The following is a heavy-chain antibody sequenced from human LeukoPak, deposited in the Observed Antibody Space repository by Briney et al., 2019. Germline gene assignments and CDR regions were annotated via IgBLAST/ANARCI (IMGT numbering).Heavy chain of an antibody. CDR3: ARSPLEMATIPAFDY. CDR2: IIPIFGTA. D-gene: IGHD5-24*01. J-gene: IGHJ4*02. Sequence: GASVKVSCKASGGTFSSYAISWVGQAPGQGLEWMGGIIPIFGTANYAQKFQGRVTITADESTSTAYMELSSLRSGDTAVYYCARSPLEMATIPAFDYWGQGTLVTVSS. V-gene: IGHV1-69*13. CDR1: GGTFSSYA.